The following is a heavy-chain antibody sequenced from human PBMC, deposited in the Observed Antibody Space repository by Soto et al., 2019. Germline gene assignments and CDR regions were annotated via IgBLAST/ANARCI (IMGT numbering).Heavy chain of an antibody. Sequence: EVQLLESGGGLVQPGGSLRLSCAASGFTFSSYAMSWVRQAPGKGLEWVSAISGSGGSTYYADSVKGRFTISRDNSKKTLYLQMNSLRAEDTAVYYCAKEGSNRIAAARPFDYWGQGTLVTVSS. CDR1: GFTFSSYA. CDR3: AKEGSNRIAAARPFDY. D-gene: IGHD6-13*01. CDR2: ISGSGGST. V-gene: IGHV3-23*01. J-gene: IGHJ4*02.